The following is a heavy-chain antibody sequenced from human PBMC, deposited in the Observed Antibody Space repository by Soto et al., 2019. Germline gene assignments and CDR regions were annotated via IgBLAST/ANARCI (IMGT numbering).Heavy chain of an antibody. D-gene: IGHD6-6*01. V-gene: IGHV3-30*03. Sequence: PGGSLRLSCAASGFTFSSYGMHWVRQAPGKGLEWVAVISYDGSNKYYADSVKGRFTISRDNSKNTLYLQMNSLRAEDTAVYYCAREGDSSSSVYYYYYYGMDVWGQGTTVTVSS. CDR1: GFTFSSYG. CDR2: ISYDGSNK. CDR3: AREGDSSSSVYYYYYYGMDV. J-gene: IGHJ6*02.